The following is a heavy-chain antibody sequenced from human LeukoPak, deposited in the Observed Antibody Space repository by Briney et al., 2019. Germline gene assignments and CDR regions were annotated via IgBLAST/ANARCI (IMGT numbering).Heavy chain of an antibody. Sequence: SETLSLTCTVSGGSISSYYWSWIRQPPGKGLEWIGYIYYSGSTNYNPSLKGRVTISVDTSKNQFSLKLSSVTAADTAVYYCARGGGSSWYRYFDYWGQGTRVTVS. CDR3: ARGGGSSWYRYFDY. CDR1: GGSISSYY. CDR2: IYYSGST. J-gene: IGHJ4*02. V-gene: IGHV4-59*01. D-gene: IGHD6-13*01.